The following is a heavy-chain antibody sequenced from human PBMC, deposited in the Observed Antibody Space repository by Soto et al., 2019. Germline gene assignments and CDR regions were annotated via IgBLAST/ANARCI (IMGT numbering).Heavy chain of an antibody. D-gene: IGHD1-7*01. J-gene: IGHJ6*02. CDR1: GYSFTSYW. Sequence: GASLKISCKGSGYSFTSYWISWVRQMPGKGLEWMGRIDPSDSYTNYSPSFQGHVTISADKSISTAYLQWSSLKASDTAMYYCASFITGTTPGYYYYGMDVWGQGTTVTVSS. CDR3: ASFITGTTPGYYYYGMDV. V-gene: IGHV5-10-1*01. CDR2: IDPSDSYT.